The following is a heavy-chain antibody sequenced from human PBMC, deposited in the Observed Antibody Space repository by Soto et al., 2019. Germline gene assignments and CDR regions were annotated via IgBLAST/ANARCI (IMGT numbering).Heavy chain of an antibody. CDR3: AKDVGADIVVVVAATRDAFDI. J-gene: IGHJ3*02. D-gene: IGHD2-15*01. CDR1: GFTFDDYA. CDR2: ISWNSGSI. V-gene: IGHV3-9*01. Sequence: GGSLRLSCAASGFTFDDYAMHWVRQAPGKGLEWVSGISWNSGSIGYADSVKGRFTISRDNAKNSLYLQMNSLRAEDTALYYCAKDVGADIVVVVAATRDAFDIWAQGTMVTVSS.